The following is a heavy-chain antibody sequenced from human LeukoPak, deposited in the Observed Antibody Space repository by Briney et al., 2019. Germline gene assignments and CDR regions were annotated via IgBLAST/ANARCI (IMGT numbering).Heavy chain of an antibody. D-gene: IGHD6-13*01. Sequence: GGSLRLSCAASGFTFSSYAMNWVRQAPGKGLEWVSAISGSGGSTYYADSVKGRFTISRDNSKNTLYLQMNSLRAEDTAVYYCAKAVYSSSWSIDYWGQGTLVTVSS. J-gene: IGHJ4*02. CDR3: AKAVYSSSWSIDY. CDR1: GFTFSSYA. V-gene: IGHV3-23*01. CDR2: ISGSGGST.